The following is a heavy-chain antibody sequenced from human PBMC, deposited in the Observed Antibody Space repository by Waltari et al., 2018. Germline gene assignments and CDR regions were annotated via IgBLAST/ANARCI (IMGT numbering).Heavy chain of an antibody. CDR3: ARHVEYYYGSGSCFDY. J-gene: IGHJ4*02. CDR1: GFTFSSYG. V-gene: IGHV3-30*02. Sequence: QVQLVESGGGVVQPGGSLRLSCAASGFTFSSYGMHWVRQAPGKGLEWVAFIRYDGSNKYYADSVKGRFTISRDNSKNTLYLQMNSLRAEDTAVYYCARHVEYYYGSGSCFDYWGQGTLVTVSS. CDR2: IRYDGSNK. D-gene: IGHD3-10*01.